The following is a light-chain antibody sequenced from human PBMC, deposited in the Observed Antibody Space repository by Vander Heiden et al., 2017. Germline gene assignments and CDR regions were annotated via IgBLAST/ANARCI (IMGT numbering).Light chain of an antibody. Sequence: DIQMTQSPSSLSASVGDRVTITCQASQDISNYLNWYQQKPGKAPKLLIYDASNLETGVPSRFSGSGSGTDFTFTINSLQPEDIATYYCQHYYNVPPYTFGQGTKLEIK. CDR1: QDISNY. CDR3: QHYYNVPPYT. V-gene: IGKV1-33*01. J-gene: IGKJ2*01. CDR2: DAS.